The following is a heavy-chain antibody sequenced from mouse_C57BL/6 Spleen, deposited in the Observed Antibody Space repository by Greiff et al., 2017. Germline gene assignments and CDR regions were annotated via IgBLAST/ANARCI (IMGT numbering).Heavy chain of an antibody. D-gene: IGHD1-1*01. V-gene: IGHV5-17*01. CDR2: ISSGSSTI. CDR3: ATTVVAPGFAY. J-gene: IGHJ3*01. CDR1: GFTFSDYG. Sequence: EVKLMGSGGGLVKPGGSLKLSCAASGFTFSDYGMHWVRQAPEKGLEWVAYISSGSSTIYYADTVKGRFTISRDNAKNTLFLQMTSLRSEDTAMYYCATTVVAPGFAYWGQGTLVTVSA.